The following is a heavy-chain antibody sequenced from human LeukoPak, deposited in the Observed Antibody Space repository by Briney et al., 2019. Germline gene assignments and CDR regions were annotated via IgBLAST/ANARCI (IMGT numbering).Heavy chain of an antibody. V-gene: IGHV3-7*01. Sequence: PGGSLRLSCAASGFTFRSYWMSWVRQAPGKGLEWVANINQDGSEKSYVDSVKGRFTISRDDARNSVYLQMSSLRVEDTAVYYCAREGKLVWYFDLWGRGTPVTVSS. CDR3: AREGKLVWYFDL. CDR1: GFTFRSYW. D-gene: IGHD3-10*01. J-gene: IGHJ2*01. CDR2: INQDGSEK.